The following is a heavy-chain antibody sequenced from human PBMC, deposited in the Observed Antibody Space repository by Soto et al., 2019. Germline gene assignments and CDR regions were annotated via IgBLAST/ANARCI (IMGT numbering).Heavy chain of an antibody. CDR3: ARMGPRAARPSY. V-gene: IGHV3-11*01. CDR1: GFTFSDYD. J-gene: IGHJ4*02. CDR2: VSRSGTTM. D-gene: IGHD6-6*01. Sequence: QVQLAESGGGLVEPGGYLRISCAASGFTFSDYDMSCIRQSPGKGLEWVSFVSRSGTTMYFADSVKGRFTISRDNAKNSLYLQMNSLRAEDPAVYYCARMGPRAARPSYWGQGTLVTVSS.